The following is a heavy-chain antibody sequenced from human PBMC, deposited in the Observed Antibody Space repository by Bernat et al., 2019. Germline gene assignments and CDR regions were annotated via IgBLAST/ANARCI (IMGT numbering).Heavy chain of an antibody. CDR3: ARWPLGAGGDAFDI. V-gene: IGHV4-59*01. Sequence: QVQLQESGPGLVKPSETLSLTCTVSGGSISSYYWSWIRQPSGKGLEWIGYIYYSGSTNYNPSLKSRVTISVDTSKNQFSLKLSSVTAADTAVYYCARWPLGAGGDAFDIWGQGTMVTVSS. CDR2: IYYSGST. J-gene: IGHJ3*02. D-gene: IGHD3-10*01. CDR1: GGSISSYY.